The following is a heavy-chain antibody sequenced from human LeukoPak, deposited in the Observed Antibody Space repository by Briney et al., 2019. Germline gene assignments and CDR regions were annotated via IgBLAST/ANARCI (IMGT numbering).Heavy chain of an antibody. CDR2: IYASGST. D-gene: IGHD6-6*01. V-gene: IGHV4-61*02. J-gene: IGHJ4*02. CDR1: GGSISSDNFY. Sequence: SETLSLTCTVSGGSISSDNFYWSWIRQPAGKGLEWIGRIYASGSTTYNPSLESRVTISVDTSKNQFSLNLNSVTAADTAVYYCARGGGSSPSYWGQGTLVTVSS. CDR3: ARGGGSSPSY.